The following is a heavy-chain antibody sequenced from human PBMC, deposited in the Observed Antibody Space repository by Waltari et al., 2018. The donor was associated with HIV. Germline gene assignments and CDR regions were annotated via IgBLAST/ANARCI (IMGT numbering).Heavy chain of an antibody. Sequence: QVQVQESGPGLVKPSETLSLTGTVSGGSISTYYWSWIRQPPGRGLEWMGYIFHSGRTNYNPSLKSRVTISVDTSKKQFSLKLSSVTAADTAVYYCARVMWYYDSSGYSPGGAFDIWGQGTMVTVSS. V-gene: IGHV4-59*12. D-gene: IGHD3-22*01. CDR1: GGSISTYY. J-gene: IGHJ3*02. CDR3: ARVMWYYDSSGYSPGGAFDI. CDR2: IFHSGRT.